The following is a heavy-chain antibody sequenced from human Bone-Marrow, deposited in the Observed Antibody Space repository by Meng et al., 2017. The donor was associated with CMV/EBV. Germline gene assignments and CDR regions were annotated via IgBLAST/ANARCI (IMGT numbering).Heavy chain of an antibody. D-gene: IGHD2-2*01. CDR1: GGTFSSYA. J-gene: IGHJ3*02. CDR3: ARDREDIVVVPANDAFDI. Sequence: SVTVSCKASGGTFSSYAISWVRQAPGQGLEWMGGIIPILGIANYAQKFQGRVTITADKSTSTAYMELSSLRSEDMAVYYCARDREDIVVVPANDAFDIWGQGTTVTVSS. CDR2: IIPILGIA. V-gene: IGHV1-69*10.